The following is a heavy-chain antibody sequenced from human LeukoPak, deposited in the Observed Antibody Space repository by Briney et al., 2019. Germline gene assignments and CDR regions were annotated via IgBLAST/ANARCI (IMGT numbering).Heavy chain of an antibody. V-gene: IGHV1-69*13. D-gene: IGHD3-10*01. J-gene: IGHJ4*02. CDR1: GGTFSSYA. CDR3: ARVPGRFADY. Sequence: ASVKVSCKASGGTFSSYAISWVRQAPGHGLEWMGGIIPIFGTANYAQKFQGRVTITADESTSTAYMELSSLRSEDTAVYYCARVPGRFADYWGQATLVTLSS. CDR2: IIPIFGTA.